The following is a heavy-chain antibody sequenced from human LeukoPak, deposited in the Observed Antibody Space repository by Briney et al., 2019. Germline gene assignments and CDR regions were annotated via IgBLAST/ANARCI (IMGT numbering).Heavy chain of an antibody. CDR2: LSYDGSA. V-gene: IGHV4-59*12. Sequence: SETLSLTCIVSGGSISSYYWSWIRQPPGKGLEWIGTLSYDGSAYYNTSLRSRVTISVDTSKSQFSLKVTSVTAADTAVYFCARGLVDYELPKGYIDYWGRGTLVTVSS. J-gene: IGHJ4*02. D-gene: IGHD3-22*01. CDR1: GGSISSYY. CDR3: ARGLVDYELPKGYIDY.